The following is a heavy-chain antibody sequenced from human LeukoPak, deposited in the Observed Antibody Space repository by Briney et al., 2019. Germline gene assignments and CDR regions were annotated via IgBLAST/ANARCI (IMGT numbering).Heavy chain of an antibody. Sequence: SVKVSCKSSGYTFIGHYIHWVRQAPGQGLEWMGGIIPIFGTANYAQKFQGRVTITADKSTSTAYMELSSLRSEDTAVYYCARDSFPGSSGFDYWGQGTLVTVSS. V-gene: IGHV1-69*06. D-gene: IGHD3-10*01. J-gene: IGHJ4*02. CDR2: IIPIFGTA. CDR1: GYTFIGHY. CDR3: ARDSFPGSSGFDY.